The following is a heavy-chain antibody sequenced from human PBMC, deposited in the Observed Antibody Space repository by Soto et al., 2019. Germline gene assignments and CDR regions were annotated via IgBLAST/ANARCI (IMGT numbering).Heavy chain of an antibody. V-gene: IGHV1-3*01. CDR3: AREVSHSSSSWYGPCDFDY. Sequence: QVPLVQSGAEVKKPGASVKVSCKASGYTFTSYAMHWVRQAPGQRLEWLGWINAGNGNTKYSQKFQGRVTITRDTSARTAYMELSSLRSEDTAVYYCAREVSHSSSSWYGPCDFDYWGQGTLFTVSS. J-gene: IGHJ4*02. CDR1: GYTFTSYA. D-gene: IGHD6-13*01. CDR2: INAGNGNT.